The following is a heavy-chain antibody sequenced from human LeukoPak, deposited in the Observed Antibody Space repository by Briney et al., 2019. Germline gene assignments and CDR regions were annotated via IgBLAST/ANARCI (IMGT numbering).Heavy chain of an antibody. CDR3: ATPGGYDYRHFDY. CDR2: IIPIFGTA. CDR1: GGTFSSYA. V-gene: IGHV1-69*06. D-gene: IGHD5-12*01. J-gene: IGHJ4*02. Sequence: SVNVSCKASGGTFSSYAISWVRQAPGQGLEWMGGIIPIFGTANYAQKFQGRVTMTEDTSTDTAYMELSSLRSGDTAVYYCATPGGYDYRHFDYWGQGTLVTVSS.